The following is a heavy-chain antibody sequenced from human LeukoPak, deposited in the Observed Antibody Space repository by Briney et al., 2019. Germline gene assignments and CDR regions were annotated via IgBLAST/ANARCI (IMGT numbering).Heavy chain of an antibody. V-gene: IGHV4-59*12. J-gene: IGHJ3*02. CDR3: ARDSGYGHDAFDI. CDR2: IYHRGNS. D-gene: IGHD5-12*01. Sequence: PSETLSLTCTVSGGSINNYYWSWIRQPPGLGLEWIGYIYHRGNSNYNPSLKSRVAMSADTSKNQFSLKLSSVTAADTAVYYCARDSGYGHDAFDIWGQGTMVTVSS. CDR1: GGSINNYY.